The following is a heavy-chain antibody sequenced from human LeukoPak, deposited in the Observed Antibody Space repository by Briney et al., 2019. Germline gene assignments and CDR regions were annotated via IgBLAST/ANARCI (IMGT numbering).Heavy chain of an antibody. D-gene: IGHD3-16*02. Sequence: PSETLSLTCAVYGGSFSGYYWSWLRQPPGKGLEWLGEINHSGSTNYNPSLKSRVTISVDTSKNQFSLKLSSVTAADTAVYYCARGDYVWGSYRSHFDYWGQGTLVTVSS. J-gene: IGHJ4*02. CDR3: ARGDYVWGSYRSHFDY. CDR2: INHSGST. CDR1: GGSFSGYY. V-gene: IGHV4-34*01.